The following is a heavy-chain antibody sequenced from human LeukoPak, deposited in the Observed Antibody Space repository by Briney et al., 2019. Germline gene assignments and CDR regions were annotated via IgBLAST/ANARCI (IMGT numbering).Heavy chain of an antibody. CDR1: GFTFSNYA. V-gene: IGHV3-23*01. CDR2: ISGGGDPT. CDR3: AKYAACHDYFDF. D-gene: IGHD2-8*01. Sequence: GASVRLSCAVPGFTFSNYAMSWVRQAPAKGLEWVSGISGGGDPTYHADSVKGRLTISRDNSKTTLYLQIDSLRAEDTAVYYCAKYAACHDYFDFWGQGTLVTVSS. J-gene: IGHJ4*02.